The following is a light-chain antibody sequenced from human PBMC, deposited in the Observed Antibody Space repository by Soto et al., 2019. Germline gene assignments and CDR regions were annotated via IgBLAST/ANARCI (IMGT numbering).Light chain of an antibody. CDR3: QLWDSSSDHVV. V-gene: IGLV3-21*01. CDR2: YDA. CDR1: NIAGYT. Sequence: SYELTQLPSVSVAPGKTARITCEGNNIAGYTVHWYQQKPGQAPVLVIYYDADRPSGIPERFSGSNSGNTATLTISRVEDGDEADYYCQLWDSSSDHVVFGGGTKLTVL. J-gene: IGLJ2*01.